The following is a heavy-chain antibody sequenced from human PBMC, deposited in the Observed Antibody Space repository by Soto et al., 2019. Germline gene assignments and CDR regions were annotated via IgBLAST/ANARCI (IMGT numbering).Heavy chain of an antibody. V-gene: IGHV3-21*01. Sequence: GGSLRLSCKASGFIFSEYSMSWVRQAPGKGLEWVSSISGSSSHMYYADSLKGRFTISRDNAKNSLYLQMSGLRAEDAAVYFCAKYTHYSDRSAYHPPYYYDFWGQGILVTISS. J-gene: IGHJ4*02. CDR2: ISGSSSHM. CDR1: GFIFSEYS. CDR3: AKYTHYSDRSAYHPPYYYDF. D-gene: IGHD3-22*01.